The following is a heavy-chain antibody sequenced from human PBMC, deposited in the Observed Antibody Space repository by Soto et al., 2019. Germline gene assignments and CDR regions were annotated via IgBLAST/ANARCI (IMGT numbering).Heavy chain of an antibody. J-gene: IGHJ6*02. Sequence: GESLKISCKGSGYSFTSYWISWVRQMPGKGLEWMGRIDPSDSYTNYSPSFQGHVTISADKSISTAYLQWSSLKASDTAMYYCARHPTPAYYYYYGMDVWGQGTTVTVSS. CDR2: IDPSDSYT. V-gene: IGHV5-10-1*01. CDR1: GYSFTSYW. CDR3: ARHPTPAYYYYYGMDV. D-gene: IGHD2-15*01.